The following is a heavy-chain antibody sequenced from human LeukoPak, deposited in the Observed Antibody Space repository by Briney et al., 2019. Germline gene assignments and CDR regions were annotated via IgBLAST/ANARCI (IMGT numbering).Heavy chain of an antibody. V-gene: IGHV3-30*02. CDR2: IRYDGSKS. D-gene: IGHD1-26*01. CDR1: GFTVSSNY. Sequence: GGTLRLSCAASGFTVSSNYMSWVRQAPGKGLEWVAFIRYDGSKSYFADSVKGRFALSRDNSKNTLYLQMSSLRPEDTAVYFCAKDGGSGSYFAFDIWGQGTMVTVSS. CDR3: AKDGGSGSYFAFDI. J-gene: IGHJ3*02.